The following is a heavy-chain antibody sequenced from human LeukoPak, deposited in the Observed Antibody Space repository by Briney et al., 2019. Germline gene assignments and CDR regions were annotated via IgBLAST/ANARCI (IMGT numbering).Heavy chain of an antibody. J-gene: IGHJ4*02. CDR1: GFTFSSYS. Sequence: GGSLRLSCAASGFTFSSYSMNWVRQAPGKGLEWVSYISSSSSTIYYADSVKGRFTISRDNAKNSLYLQMNSLRVEDTAVYYCARNLRVWGSYRYTFIYWGQGTLVTVSS. CDR3: ARNLRVWGSYRYTFIY. V-gene: IGHV3-48*01. CDR2: ISSSSSTI. D-gene: IGHD3-16*02.